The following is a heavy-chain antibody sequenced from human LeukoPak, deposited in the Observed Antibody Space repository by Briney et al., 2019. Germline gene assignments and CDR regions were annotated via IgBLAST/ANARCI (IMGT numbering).Heavy chain of an antibody. V-gene: IGHV4-39*07. CDR2: INHSGST. Sequence: SETLSLTCTVSGGSISSSSYYWGWIRQPPGKGLEWIGEINHSGSTNYNPSLKSRVTISVDTSKNQFSLKLSSVTAADTAVYYCARLPSPRRAWLDYWGQGTLVTVSS. J-gene: IGHJ4*02. CDR3: ARLPSPRRAWLDY. D-gene: IGHD2-2*01. CDR1: GGSISSSSYY.